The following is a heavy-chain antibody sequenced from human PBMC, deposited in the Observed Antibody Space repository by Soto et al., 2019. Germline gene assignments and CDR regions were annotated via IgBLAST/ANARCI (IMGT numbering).Heavy chain of an antibody. V-gene: IGHV4-61*01. CDR1: GGSVRDGSYY. CDR2: IYHSGST. CDR3: VFADLVGRGNYYYGMDV. Sequence: SETLSLTCTVSGGSVRDGSYYWAWLRQPPGKGLEWIGHIYHSGSTIYNPSLKSRVTISIDTSKSQFSLNLNSMTAADTAVYYCVFADLVGRGNYYYGMDVWGQGTTVTVSS. D-gene: IGHD2-15*01. J-gene: IGHJ6*02.